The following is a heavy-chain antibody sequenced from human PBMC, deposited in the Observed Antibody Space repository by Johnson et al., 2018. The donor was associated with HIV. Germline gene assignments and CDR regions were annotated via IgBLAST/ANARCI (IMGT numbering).Heavy chain of an antibody. D-gene: IGHD3-22*01. CDR2: IRNDGSKK. CDR1: GFTFSSYG. Sequence: QVQLVESGGGVAQPGGSLRLSCVASGFTFSSYGMHWVRQAPGKGLEWVAFIRNDGSKKYYADSVKGRFTISRDNAKNTLYLQMNSLRAEDTAVYYCSSPGVVVVITRLGHDAFDIWGQGTMVTGSS. CDR3: SSPGVVVVITRLGHDAFDI. J-gene: IGHJ3*02. V-gene: IGHV3-30*02.